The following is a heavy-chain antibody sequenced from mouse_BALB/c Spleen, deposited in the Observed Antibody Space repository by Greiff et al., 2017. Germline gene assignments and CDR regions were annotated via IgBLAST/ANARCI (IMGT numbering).Heavy chain of an antibody. D-gene: IGHD2-4*01. V-gene: IGHV1-69*01. CDR1: GYTFTDYW. CDR3: ARSEGLRRDFAY. J-gene: IGHJ3*01. CDR2: IDTSDSYT. Sequence: QVQLKQPGAELVMPGASVKMSCKASGYTFTDYWMHWVKQRPGQGLEWIGAIDTSDSYTSYNQKFKGKATLTVDESSSTAYMQLSSLTSEDSAVYYCARSEGLRRDFAYWGQGTLVTVSA.